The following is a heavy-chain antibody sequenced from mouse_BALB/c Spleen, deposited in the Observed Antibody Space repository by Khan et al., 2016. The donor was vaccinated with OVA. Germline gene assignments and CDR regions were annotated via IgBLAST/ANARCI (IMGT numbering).Heavy chain of an antibody. J-gene: IGHJ2*01. V-gene: IGHV5-6-3*01. CDR3: ARMARTIN. CDR2: INSNGGST. CDR1: GFTFSSYG. Sequence: EVELVESGGGLVQPGGSLKLSCAASGFTFSSYGMPWVRQTPDKRLELVATINSNGGSTYYPDSVKGRFTISRDTAKNTLYLQMSSLKSEDTAMYYCARMARTINWGQGTTLTVSS.